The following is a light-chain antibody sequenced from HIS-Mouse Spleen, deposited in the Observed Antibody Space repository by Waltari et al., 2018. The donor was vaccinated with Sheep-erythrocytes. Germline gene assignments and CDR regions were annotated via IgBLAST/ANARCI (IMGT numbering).Light chain of an antibody. Sequence: QSALTQPPSASGSPGQSVTISRTGTSSDVGGYNYFSWYQPHPGKAPKLMIYEVSKRPSGVPDRFSGSKSGNTASLTVSGLQAEDEADYYCSSYAGSNNWVFGGGTKLTVL. CDR1: SSDVGGYNY. V-gene: IGLV2-8*01. CDR3: SSYAGSNNWV. J-gene: IGLJ3*02. CDR2: EVS.